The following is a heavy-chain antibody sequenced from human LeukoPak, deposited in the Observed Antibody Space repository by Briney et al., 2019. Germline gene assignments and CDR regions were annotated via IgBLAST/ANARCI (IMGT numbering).Heavy chain of an antibody. V-gene: IGHV4-34*01. CDR1: GGSFSDSY. J-gene: IGHJ6*02. Sequence: PSETLSLTCAVYGGSFSDSYWSWIRQPPGKGLEWIGEINHSGSTNFKSSLKSRVTISVDTSKNQFSLKLSSVTAADTAVYFCARGSRYCSSISCYKYYYAMDVWGQGTTVIVSS. CDR3: ARGSRYCSSISCYKYYYAMDV. D-gene: IGHD2-2*02. CDR2: INHSGST.